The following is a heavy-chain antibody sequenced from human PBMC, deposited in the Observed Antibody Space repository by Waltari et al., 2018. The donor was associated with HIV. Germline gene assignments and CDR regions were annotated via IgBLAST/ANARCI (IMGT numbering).Heavy chain of an antibody. Sequence: EVQLVESGGGLVQPGGSLRLSYAASGFTFSSYWMSWVRQAPGKGLEWVANIKQDGSEKYYVDSVKGRFTISRDNAKNSLYLQMNSLRAEDTAVYYCARERRGYCSGGSCYSDSGFDYWGQGTLVTVSS. CDR3: ARERRGYCSGGSCYSDSGFDY. CDR1: GFTFSSYW. J-gene: IGHJ4*02. V-gene: IGHV3-7*01. D-gene: IGHD2-15*01. CDR2: IKQDGSEK.